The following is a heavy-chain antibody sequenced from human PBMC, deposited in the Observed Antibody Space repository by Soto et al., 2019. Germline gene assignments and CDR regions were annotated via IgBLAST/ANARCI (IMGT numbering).Heavy chain of an antibody. D-gene: IGHD1-7*01. V-gene: IGHV3-72*01. Sequence: EVQLVESGGGLVEPGGSRRLSCAISGFTFSDHYMAWVRQVPGKGLEWIGRSRNRANSYSTEYAASVRGRFMISRDDSRSSLHLQMNSLKTEDTAVYYCVSLWSVTGSRDYWGHGTLVTVSS. CDR1: GFTFSDHY. CDR2: SRNRANSYST. CDR3: VSLWSVTGSRDY. J-gene: IGHJ4*01.